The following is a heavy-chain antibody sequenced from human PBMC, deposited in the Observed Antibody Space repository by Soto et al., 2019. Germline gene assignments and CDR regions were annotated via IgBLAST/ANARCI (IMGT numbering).Heavy chain of an antibody. J-gene: IGHJ3*02. CDR3: ATSKFGRKTLKSFHI. Sequence: GASVKVSCKASGYTFTSYAMHWVRQAPGQRLEWMGWINAGNGNTKYSQKFQGRVTITRDTSTSTVYMELSSLRSEDTAVYYCATSKFGRKTLKSFHISGQRTIRTVS. CDR1: GYTFTSYA. CDR2: INAGNGNT. V-gene: IGHV1-3*01. D-gene: IGHD3-10*01.